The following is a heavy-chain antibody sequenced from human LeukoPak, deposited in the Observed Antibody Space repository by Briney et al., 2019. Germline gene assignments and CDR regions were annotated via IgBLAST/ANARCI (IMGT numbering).Heavy chain of an antibody. Sequence: GRSLRLSCAASGFTFSTYGMHWVRQAPGKGLEWMAVISYDGSNKYYADSVKGRFTISRDNSKNTLSLQMNSLRSEDTAVYYCAKGWDTKSTSRSPFDYWGQGTLVTVSS. V-gene: IGHV3-30*18. D-gene: IGHD1-26*01. J-gene: IGHJ4*02. CDR1: GFTFSTYG. CDR2: ISYDGSNK. CDR3: AKGWDTKSTSRSPFDY.